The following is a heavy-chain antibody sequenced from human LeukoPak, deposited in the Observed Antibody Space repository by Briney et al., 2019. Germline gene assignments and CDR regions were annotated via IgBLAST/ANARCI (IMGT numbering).Heavy chain of an antibody. J-gene: IGHJ4*02. D-gene: IGHD3-16*01. CDR1: GFSFSGHW. CDR3: AKDWGDEGPDY. V-gene: IGHV3-30*18. CDR2: ISYDGSNK. Sequence: GGSLGLSCTASGFSFSGHWMHWARQAPGKGLEWVAVISYDGSNKYYADSVKGRFTISRVNSKNTLYLQMNSLRAEDTAVYYCAKDWGDEGPDYWGQGTLVTVSS.